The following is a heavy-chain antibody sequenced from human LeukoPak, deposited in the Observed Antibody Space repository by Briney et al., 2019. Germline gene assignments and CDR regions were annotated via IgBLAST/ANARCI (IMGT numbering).Heavy chain of an antibody. J-gene: IGHJ4*02. D-gene: IGHD5-18*01. Sequence: SETLSLTCAVSGYSISSGYYWGWIRQPPGKGLEWIASIYNSGSTYFNPSLKSRVTISVGTSKNQFSLNLSSVTAADTAVYYCTRGYSYAYYFDYWGQGTLVTVSS. V-gene: IGHV4-38-2*01. CDR2: IYNSGST. CDR1: GYSISSGYY. CDR3: TRGYSYAYYFDY.